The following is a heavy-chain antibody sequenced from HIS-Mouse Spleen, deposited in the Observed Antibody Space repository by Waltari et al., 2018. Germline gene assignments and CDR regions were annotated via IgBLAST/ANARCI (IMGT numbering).Heavy chain of an antibody. CDR2: KNPKSGNT. V-gene: IGHV1-8*01. Sequence: QVQLVQSGAEVKKPGASVKVSCKASGYTFTSYDINWVRQATGQGLEWMGGKNPKSGNTGYAQKFQGRVTRTRNTSISTAYMELSSLRSEDTAVYYCARVYYDFWSGYYYWGQGTLVTVSS. CDR3: ARVYYDFWSGYYY. CDR1: GYTFTSYD. D-gene: IGHD3-3*01. J-gene: IGHJ4*02.